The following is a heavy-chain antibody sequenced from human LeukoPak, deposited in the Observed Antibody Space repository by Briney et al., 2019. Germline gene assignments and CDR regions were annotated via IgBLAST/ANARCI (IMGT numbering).Heavy chain of an antibody. J-gene: IGHJ5*02. V-gene: IGHV4-34*01. Sequence: SETLSLTCAVYGGSFSGYYWSWIRQPPGKGREWIGEINHSGSTNYNPSLKSRVTISVDTSKNQFSLKLSSVTAADTAVYYCAREPAMITFGGVIVNWFDPWGQGTLVTVSS. CDR1: GGSFSGYY. D-gene: IGHD3-16*02. CDR3: AREPAMITFGGVIVNWFDP. CDR2: INHSGST.